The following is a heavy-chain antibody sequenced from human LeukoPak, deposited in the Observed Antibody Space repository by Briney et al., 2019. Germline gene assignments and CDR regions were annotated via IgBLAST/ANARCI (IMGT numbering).Heavy chain of an antibody. D-gene: IGHD6-6*01. CDR3: ATASIRAARPTDY. CDR2: FDPEDGES. CDR1: GYTLTELS. V-gene: IGHV1-24*01. Sequence: ASVKVSCKVSGYTLTELSMHWVRQAPGKGLEWMGGFDPEDGESIYAQKFQGRVTMTEDTSTDTAYMELSSLRSEDTAVYYCATASIRAARPTDYWGQGTLVTVSS. J-gene: IGHJ4*02.